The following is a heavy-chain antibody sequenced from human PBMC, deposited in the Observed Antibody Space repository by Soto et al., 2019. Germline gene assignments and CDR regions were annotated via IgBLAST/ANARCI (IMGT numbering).Heavy chain of an antibody. CDR1: GYPFDTYG. J-gene: IGHJ5*02. CDR3: ARDHHEFWHSYLFDP. V-gene: IGHV1-18*01. Sequence: ASVKVSCKASGYPFDTYGINWVRQAPGQRPEWMGWISAYNGQTDYAQNFQGRVTMATDTSTNTAYMELRNLRSDDTAVYYCARDHHEFWHSYLFDPWGQGTLVTVSS. CDR2: ISAYNGQT. D-gene: IGHD3-3*01.